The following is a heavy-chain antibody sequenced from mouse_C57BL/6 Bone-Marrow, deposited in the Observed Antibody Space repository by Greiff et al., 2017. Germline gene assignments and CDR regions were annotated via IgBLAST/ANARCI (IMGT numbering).Heavy chain of an antibody. J-gene: IGHJ4*01. D-gene: IGHD2-4*01. CDR3: ARRDYDEGGYAMDY. Sequence: EVKVVESGGGLVKPGGSLKLSCAASGFTFSDYGMHWVRQAPEKGLEWVAYISSGSSTIYYADTVKGRFTISRDNAKKTLFLQMTSLRSEDTAMYYGARRDYDEGGYAMDYWGQGTSVTVAS. CDR2: ISSGSSTI. CDR1: GFTFSDYG. V-gene: IGHV5-17*01.